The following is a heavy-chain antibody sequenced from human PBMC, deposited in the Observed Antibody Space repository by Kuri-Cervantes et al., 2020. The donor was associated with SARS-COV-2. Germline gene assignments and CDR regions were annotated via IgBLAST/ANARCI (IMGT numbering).Heavy chain of an antibody. V-gene: IGHV4-59*01. CDR1: GGSISNYY. J-gene: IGHJ5*02. D-gene: IGHD1-1*01. Sequence: SETLSLTCTVSGGSISNYYWTWLRQPPGKGLEWIGDFYDTGSTNYNPSLESRVTISVDTSRRQFSRNVRSVSAADTAVYYCARVNTGWIDLWGLGTLVTVSS. CDR2: FYDTGST. CDR3: ARVNTGWIDL.